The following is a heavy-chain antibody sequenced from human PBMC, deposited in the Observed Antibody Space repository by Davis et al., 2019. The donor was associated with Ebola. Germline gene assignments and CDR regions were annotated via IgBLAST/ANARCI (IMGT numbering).Heavy chain of an antibody. CDR1: GFTFSSYA. V-gene: IGHV3-30-3*01. Sequence: GESLKISCAASGFTFSSYAMHWVRQAPGKGLEWVAVISYDGSNKYYADSVKGRFTISRDNSKNTLYLQMNSLRAEDTAVYYCARDHNNGARWLQDYWGQGTLVTVSS. D-gene: IGHD5-24*01. J-gene: IGHJ4*02. CDR3: ARDHNNGARWLQDY. CDR2: ISYDGSNK.